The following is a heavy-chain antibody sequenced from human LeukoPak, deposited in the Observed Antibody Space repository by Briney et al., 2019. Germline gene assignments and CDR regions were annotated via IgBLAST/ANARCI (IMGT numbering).Heavy chain of an antibody. Sequence: GGSLRLSCAASGFTFSSYDMHWVRQATGKGLEWVSAIGTAGDTYYPGSVKGRFTISRENAKNSLYLQMNSLRAGDTAVYYCARPTSREPSATHWYFDLWGRGTLVTVSS. D-gene: IGHD1-26*01. CDR1: GFTFSSYD. J-gene: IGHJ2*01. CDR3: ARPTSREPSATHWYFDL. CDR2: IGTAGDT. V-gene: IGHV3-13*01.